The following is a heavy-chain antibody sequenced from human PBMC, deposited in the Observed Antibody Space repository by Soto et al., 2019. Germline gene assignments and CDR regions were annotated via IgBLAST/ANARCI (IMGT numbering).Heavy chain of an antibody. CDR1: GFAFSSYA. D-gene: IGHD1-20*01. CDR3: AKVGNNWNPGYGMDV. V-gene: IGHV3-30-3*01. Sequence: PGGTRRLSCAASGFAFSSYAMHWFRQAPGKGLEWVAVISYDGSNKYYADSVKGRFTISRDNSKNTLYLQMNSLRAEDTAVYYCAKVGNNWNPGYGMDVWGQGTTVTVSS. J-gene: IGHJ6*02. CDR2: ISYDGSNK.